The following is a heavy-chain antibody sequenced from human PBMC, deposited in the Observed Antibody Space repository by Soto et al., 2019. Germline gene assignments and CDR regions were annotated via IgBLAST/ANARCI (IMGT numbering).Heavy chain of an antibody. CDR3: ARGYCSSTSCYLDY. V-gene: IGHV3-73*01. Sequence: PGGSLRLSCAPSGFSFSGSAVHWVRQASGKGLEWVGRIRSEAYSFATAYAASVKGRFTISRDDSKNTAYLQMNSLKTEDTAVYYCARGYCSSTSCYLDYWGQGTQVTVS. D-gene: IGHD2-2*01. J-gene: IGHJ4*02. CDR2: IRSEAYSFAT. CDR1: GFSFSGSA.